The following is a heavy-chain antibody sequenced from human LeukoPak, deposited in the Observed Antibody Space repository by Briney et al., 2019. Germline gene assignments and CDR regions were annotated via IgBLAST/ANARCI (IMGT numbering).Heavy chain of an antibody. Sequence: PSETLSLTCTVSGGSISSSSYYWGWIRQPPGKGLEWIGSIYYSGSTYYNPSLKSRVTISVDTSKNQFSLKLSSVTAADTAVYYCARLDYKDYYYYYYMDVWGKGTTVTVSS. D-gene: IGHD3/OR15-3a*01. CDR2: IYYSGST. CDR3: ARLDYKDYYYYYYMDV. J-gene: IGHJ6*03. V-gene: IGHV4-39*07. CDR1: GGSISSSSYY.